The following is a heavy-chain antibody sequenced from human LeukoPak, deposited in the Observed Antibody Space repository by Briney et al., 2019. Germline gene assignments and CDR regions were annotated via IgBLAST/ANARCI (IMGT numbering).Heavy chain of an antibody. D-gene: IGHD2-2*01. V-gene: IGHV3-33*06. CDR2: IWYDGSNK. Sequence: PGRSLRLSCAASGFTFSSYGMHWVRQAPGKGQEWVAVIWYDGSNKYYADSVKGRFTISRDNSKNTLYLQMNSLRAEDTAVYYCAKDRFSSPATNWFDPWGQGTLVTVSS. CDR1: GFTFSSYG. J-gene: IGHJ5*02. CDR3: AKDRFSSPATNWFDP.